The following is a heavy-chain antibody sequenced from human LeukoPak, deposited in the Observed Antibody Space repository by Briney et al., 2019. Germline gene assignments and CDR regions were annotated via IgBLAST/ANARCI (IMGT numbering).Heavy chain of an antibody. V-gene: IGHV3-48*01. D-gene: IGHD3-3*01. CDR2: ISSSSSTI. CDR1: GFTFSSYS. J-gene: IGHJ4*02. CDR3: AREGYDFWSGYRNYFDY. Sequence: PGGSLRLSCAASGFTFSSYSTNWVRQAPGKGLEWVSYISSSSSTIYYADSVKGRFTISRDNAKNSLYLQMNSLRAEDTAVYYCAREGYDFWSGYRNYFDYWGQGTLVTASS.